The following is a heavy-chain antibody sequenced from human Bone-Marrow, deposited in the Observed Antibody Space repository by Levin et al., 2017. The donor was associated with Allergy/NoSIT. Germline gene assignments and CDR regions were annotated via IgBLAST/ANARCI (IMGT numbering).Heavy chain of an antibody. CDR1: GGSISGSNW. J-gene: IGHJ4*02. V-gene: IGHV4-4*02. CDR2: IYYRGDT. CDR3: ATSFLDN. Sequence: SETLSLTCSVSGGSISGSNWWSWVRQSPEKGLEWIGEIYYRGDTKYNPSLKSRVTLSVDESKNQFSLKLTSVTAADTAIYYCATSFLDNWGQGTLVTVSS. D-gene: IGHD2/OR15-2a*01.